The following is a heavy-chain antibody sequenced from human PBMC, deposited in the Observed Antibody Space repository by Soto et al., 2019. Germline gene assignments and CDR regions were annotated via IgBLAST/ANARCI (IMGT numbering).Heavy chain of an antibody. Sequence: GGSLRLSCTATGFTFGDYAMSWVRQAPGKGLEWVGYIRSKASGGTAEYAASVRGRFTFSRDDSKSIAYLQTNSLKIEDTAIYYCTRDQPITPWGQGTMVTVSS. V-gene: IGHV3-49*04. J-gene: IGHJ3*01. D-gene: IGHD3-10*01. CDR1: GFTFGDYA. CDR3: TRDQPITP. CDR2: IRSKASGGTA.